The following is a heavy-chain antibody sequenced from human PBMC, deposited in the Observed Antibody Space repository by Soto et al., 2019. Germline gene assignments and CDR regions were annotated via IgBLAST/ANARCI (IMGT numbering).Heavy chain of an antibody. CDR2: VYHTGSA. D-gene: IGHD2-8*01. CDR1: GASISTTYW. Sequence: QVQLQESGPGLVKPLGTLSLTCAVSGASISTTYWWTWVRQTPGKGLEWIGEVYHTGSASYDRSLKSRVTMPVDKSKNEFSLHLSSVTAADTAVYYCATPRPGIYGMGAWGQGTLVTVSS. V-gene: IGHV4-4*02. CDR3: ATPRPGIYGMGA. J-gene: IGHJ5*02.